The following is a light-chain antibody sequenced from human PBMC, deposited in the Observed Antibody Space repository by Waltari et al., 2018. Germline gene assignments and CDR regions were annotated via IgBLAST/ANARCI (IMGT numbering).Light chain of an antibody. CDR3: QAWDSRTVV. J-gene: IGLJ2*01. CDR1: KLGDKF. V-gene: IGLV3-1*01. CDR2: DDT. Sequence: SYELTQPPSVSVSPGQTASITCSGDKLGDKFACWYQQKPGQSPVLVIYDDTKRPSGIPGRFSGSNSGNTATLTISGTQAMDEADYYCQAWDSRTVVFGGGTKLTVL.